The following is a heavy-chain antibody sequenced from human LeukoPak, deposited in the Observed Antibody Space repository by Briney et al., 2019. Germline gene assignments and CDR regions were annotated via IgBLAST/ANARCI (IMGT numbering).Heavy chain of an antibody. Sequence: GGSLRLSCAASGFTFSSYTMNWVRQAPGKGLEWVAVISHDGSKKHYEDSVKGRFTISRDNSKNTLYLQMNSLRAEDTAVYYCAKVLTKDFWSGYLDYWGQGTLVTVSS. J-gene: IGHJ4*02. D-gene: IGHD3-3*01. CDR3: AKVLTKDFWSGYLDY. V-gene: IGHV3-30*18. CDR2: ISHDGSKK. CDR1: GFTFSSYT.